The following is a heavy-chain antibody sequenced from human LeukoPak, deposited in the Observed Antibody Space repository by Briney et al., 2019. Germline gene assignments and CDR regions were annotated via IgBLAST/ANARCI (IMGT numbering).Heavy chain of an antibody. CDR2: INWNGGST. J-gene: IGHJ4*02. CDR3: AREREMATVYYFDY. D-gene: IGHD5-24*01. V-gene: IGHV3-20*04. CDR1: GFSFDDYG. Sequence: GGSLRLSCAASGFSFDDYGMSWVRQAPGKGLEWVSGINWNGGSTGYADSVKGRFTISRDNAKNSLYLQMNSLRAEDTALYYCAREREMATVYYFDYWGQGTLVTVSS.